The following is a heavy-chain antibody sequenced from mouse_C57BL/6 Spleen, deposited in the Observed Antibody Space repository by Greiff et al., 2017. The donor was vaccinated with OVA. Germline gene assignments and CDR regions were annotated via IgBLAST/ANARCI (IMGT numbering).Heavy chain of an antibody. D-gene: IGHD5-5*01. CDR3: ARNGDYLSAGFAY. CDR2: INPGSGGT. J-gene: IGHJ3*01. CDR1: GYAFTNYL. V-gene: IGHV1-54*01. Sequence: VKLQESGAELVRPGTSVKVSCKASGYAFTNYLIEWVKQRPGQGLEWIGVINPGSGGTNYNEKFKGKATLTADKSSSTAYMQLSSLTSEDSAVYFCARNGDYLSAGFAYWGQGTLVTVSA.